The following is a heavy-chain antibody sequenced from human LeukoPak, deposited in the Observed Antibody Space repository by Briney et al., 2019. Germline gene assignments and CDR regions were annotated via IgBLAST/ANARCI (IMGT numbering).Heavy chain of an antibody. V-gene: IGHV4-59*01. D-gene: IGHD3-10*01. CDR1: GGSISTYY. Sequence: SETLSLTCTVSGGSISTYYWNWIRQPPGKGLEWIGYIYYSGNTNYNPSLKSRVTISVDTSKNQFSLKLSSVTAADTAVYYCATDNSYGSGSYYTWGQGTLVTVSS. CDR2: IYYSGNT. CDR3: ATDNSYGSGSYYT. J-gene: IGHJ4*02.